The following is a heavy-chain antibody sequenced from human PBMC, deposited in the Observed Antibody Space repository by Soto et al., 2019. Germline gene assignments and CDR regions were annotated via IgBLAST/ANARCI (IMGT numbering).Heavy chain of an antibody. D-gene: IGHD6-19*01. CDR3: ARLKQGLDYYYGMDV. Sequence: GGSLRLSCAASGFTFSSYWMYWVRQAPGKGLVWVSRIKTDGSSTNYAESVKGRFTISRDNAKNTLYLQMNSLRGEDTAVYYCARLKQGLDYYYGMDVWGQGTTVTVSS. CDR2: IKTDGSST. CDR1: GFTFSSYW. V-gene: IGHV3-74*01. J-gene: IGHJ6*02.